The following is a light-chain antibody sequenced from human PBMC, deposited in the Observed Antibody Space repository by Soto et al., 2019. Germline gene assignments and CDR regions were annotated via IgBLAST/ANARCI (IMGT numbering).Light chain of an antibody. V-gene: IGLV2-23*01. CDR1: SSDVGSYDL. Sequence: QSVLTQPASVSGSPGQSITISCTGTSSDVGSYDLVSWYQQLPGEVPKLIIYEASKRPSGVSNRFSGSKSGNTASLTISGLQPEDEADYYCCSYAGRSSYVFGTGTKVTVL. J-gene: IGLJ1*01. CDR2: EAS. CDR3: CSYAGRSSYV.